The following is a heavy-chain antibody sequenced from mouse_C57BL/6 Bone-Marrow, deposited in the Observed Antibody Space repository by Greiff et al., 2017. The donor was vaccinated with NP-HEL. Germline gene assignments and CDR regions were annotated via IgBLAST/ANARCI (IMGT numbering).Heavy chain of an antibody. CDR2: IDPSDSYT. CDR3: ASGGYYYGSSAWFAY. CDR1: GYTFTSYW. D-gene: IGHD1-1*01. V-gene: IGHV1-50*01. J-gene: IGHJ3*01. Sequence: VQLQQPGAELVKPGASVKLSCKASGYTFTSYWMQWVKQRPGQGPEWIGEIDPSDSYTNYNQKFKGKATLTVDTSSSTAYMQLSSLTSEDSAVYYCASGGYYYGSSAWFAYWGQGTLVTVSA.